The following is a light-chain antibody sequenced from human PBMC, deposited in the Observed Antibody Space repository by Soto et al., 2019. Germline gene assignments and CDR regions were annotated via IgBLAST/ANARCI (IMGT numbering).Light chain of an antibody. CDR1: SSDVGGYKY. CDR3: SSFTNSILV. Sequence: QSALTQPASVSGSPGQSITISCTGTSSDVGGYKYVSWYQQHPGKAPKLMIYEVSNRPSGVSNRFSGSKSGNTASLTISGLQAEDEADYYCSSFTNSILVFGGGTKLTVL. J-gene: IGLJ3*02. CDR2: EVS. V-gene: IGLV2-14*01.